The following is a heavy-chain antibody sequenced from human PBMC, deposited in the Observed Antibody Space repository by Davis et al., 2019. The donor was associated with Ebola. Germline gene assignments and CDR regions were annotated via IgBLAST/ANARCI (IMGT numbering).Heavy chain of an antibody. CDR2: INPNSGGT. CDR3: ARLGVPAALPEG. V-gene: IGHV1-2*02. D-gene: IGHD2-2*01. J-gene: IGHJ4*02. Sequence: ASVKVSCKASGYTFTGYYMHWVRQAPGQGLEWMGWINPNSGGTNYAQKFQGRVTMARDTSISTAYMELSRLRSDDTAVYYCARLGVPAALPEGWGQGTLVTVSS. CDR1: GYTFTGYY.